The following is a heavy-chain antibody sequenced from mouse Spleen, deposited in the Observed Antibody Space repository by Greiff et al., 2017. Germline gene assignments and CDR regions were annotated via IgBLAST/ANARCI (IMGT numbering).Heavy chain of an antibody. D-gene: IGHD2-1*01. CDR2: IYPGNSDT. J-gene: IGHJ4*01. Sequence: EVQLQQSGTVLARPGASVKMSCKTSGYTFTSYWMHWVKQRPGQGLEWIGAIYPGNSDTSYNQKFKGKAKLTAVTSASTAYMELSSLTNEDSAVYYCTGGNYKDYAMDYWGQGTSVTVSS. CDR3: TGGNYKDYAMDY. CDR1: GYTFTSYW. V-gene: IGHV1-5*01.